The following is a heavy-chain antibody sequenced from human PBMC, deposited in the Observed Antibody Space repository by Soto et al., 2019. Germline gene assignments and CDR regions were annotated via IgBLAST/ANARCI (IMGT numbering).Heavy chain of an antibody. V-gene: IGHV3-7*03. CDR1: GFTFSSYW. D-gene: IGHD2-21*02. J-gene: IGHJ3*02. CDR3: ARVSCGGDCYSNAFDI. CDR2: IKQDGSEK. Sequence: GGSLRLSCAASGFTFSSYWMSWVRQAPGKGLEWVANIKQDGSEKYYVDSVKDRFTISRDNAKNSLYLQMNSLRAEDTAVYYCARVSCGGDCYSNAFDIWGQGTMVTVSS.